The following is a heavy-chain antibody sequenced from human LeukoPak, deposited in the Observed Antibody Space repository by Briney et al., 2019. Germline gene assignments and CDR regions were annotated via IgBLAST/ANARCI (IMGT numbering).Heavy chain of an antibody. CDR2: INPNSGGT. D-gene: IGHD6-13*01. CDR3: ARDQGIAVAGSDPLQH. CDR1: GYTFTGYY. V-gene: IGHV1-2*04. Sequence: ASVKVSCKASGYTFTGYYMHWVRQAPGQGLEWMGWINPNSGGTNYAQKFQGWVTMTRDTSISTAYMELSRLRSDDTAVYYCARDQGIAVAGSDPLQHWGQGTLVTVSS. J-gene: IGHJ1*01.